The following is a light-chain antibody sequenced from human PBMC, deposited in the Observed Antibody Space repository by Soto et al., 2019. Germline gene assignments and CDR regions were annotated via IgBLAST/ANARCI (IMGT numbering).Light chain of an antibody. V-gene: IGKV3-15*01. CDR3: QQYHNWPIT. CDR1: QSVSSSY. CDR2: DAS. J-gene: IGKJ5*01. Sequence: SQSPGTLSLSHGEGATLSCRASQSVSSSYLAWHQQKPGQAPRILMYDASTRATGIPARFSGSGSGTEFTLTISSLQSEDFAVYYCQQYHNWPITFGQGTRLEIK.